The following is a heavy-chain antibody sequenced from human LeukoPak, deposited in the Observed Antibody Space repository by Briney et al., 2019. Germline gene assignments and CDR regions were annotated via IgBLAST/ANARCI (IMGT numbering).Heavy chain of an antibody. V-gene: IGHV3-23*01. Sequence: HSGGSLRLSCAASGFTFSSYGMSWVRQAPGKGLEWVSAISGSGGSTYYADSVKGRFTISRDNSKNTLYLQMNSLRAEDTAVYYCAKAGLRYFDWPTHPFFDYWGQGTLVTVSS. CDR3: AKAGLRYFDWPTHPFFDY. CDR1: GFTFSSYG. J-gene: IGHJ4*02. D-gene: IGHD3-9*01. CDR2: ISGSGGST.